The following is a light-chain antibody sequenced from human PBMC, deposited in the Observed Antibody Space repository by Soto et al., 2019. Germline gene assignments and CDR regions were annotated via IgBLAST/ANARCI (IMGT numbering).Light chain of an antibody. CDR1: QSISSY. V-gene: IGKV1-39*01. Sequence: DIQMTQSPSSLSASVGDRVTITCRASQSISSYLNWYQQKPGKAPKLLIYAASSLQSGVPSRFSGSGSGTDFTLTISSLQPEDFATYYCQQRYSTPRTFGQRTKVEIK. CDR2: AAS. CDR3: QQRYSTPRT. J-gene: IGKJ1*01.